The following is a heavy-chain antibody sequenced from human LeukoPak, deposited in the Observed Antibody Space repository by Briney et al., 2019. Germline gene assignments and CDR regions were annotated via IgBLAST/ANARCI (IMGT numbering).Heavy chain of an antibody. CDR2: SNWIGGST. CDR3: ARDRGGDYGSVYDAFDI. Sequence: GGSLRLSCAASGFTSAVYGMSWVRPAPGEGLGWVSCSNWIGGSTGYSDSVKGRFTISRDNAKNSLYLQMNSLRAEDTALYHCARDRGGDYGSVYDAFDIWGQGTMVTVSS. CDR1: GFTSAVYG. D-gene: IGHD3-10*01. V-gene: IGHV3-20*01. J-gene: IGHJ3*02.